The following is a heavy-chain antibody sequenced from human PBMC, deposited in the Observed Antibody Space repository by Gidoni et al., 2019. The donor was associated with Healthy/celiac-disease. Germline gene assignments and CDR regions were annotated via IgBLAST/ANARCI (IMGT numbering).Heavy chain of an antibody. CDR3: ARVEQLAPDY. D-gene: IGHD6-6*01. V-gene: IGHV3-21*01. CDR1: GFTFSSYS. CDR2: ISSSSSYI. Sequence: EVQLVESGGGLVKPGGSLRLSCAASGFTFSSYSINWVRQAPGKGLEWVSSISSSSSYIYYADSVKGRFTISRDNAKNSLYLQMNSLRAEDTAVYYCARVEQLAPDYWGQGTLVTVSS. J-gene: IGHJ4*02.